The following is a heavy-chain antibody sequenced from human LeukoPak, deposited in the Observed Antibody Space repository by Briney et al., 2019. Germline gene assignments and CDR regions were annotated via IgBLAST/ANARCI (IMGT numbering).Heavy chain of an antibody. D-gene: IGHD3-3*01. CDR2: ISSSSSYI. V-gene: IGHV3-21*01. CDR3: ARTIFGVAAYFDY. J-gene: IGHJ4*02. CDR1: GFTFSSYS. Sequence: PGGSLRLSCAASGFTFSSYSMDWVRQAPGKGLEWVSSISSSSSYIYYADSLKGRFTISRDNAKNSLYLEMNSLRAEDTAVYYCARTIFGVAAYFDYWGQGTLVTVSS.